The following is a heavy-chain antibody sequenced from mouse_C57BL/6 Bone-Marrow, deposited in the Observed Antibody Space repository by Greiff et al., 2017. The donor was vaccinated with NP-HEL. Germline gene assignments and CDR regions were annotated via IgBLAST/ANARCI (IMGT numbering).Heavy chain of an antibody. CDR1: GYAFSSSW. D-gene: IGHD1-1*01. Sequence: VQLQQSGPELVKPGASVKISCKASGYAFSSSWMNWVKQRPGKGLEWIGRIYPGDGDTNYNGKFKGKATLTADKSSSTAYMQLSSLTSEDSAVYFCAGGTTVVAHWYFDVWGTGTTVTVSS. V-gene: IGHV1-82*01. J-gene: IGHJ1*03. CDR3: AGGTTVVAHWYFDV. CDR2: IYPGDGDT.